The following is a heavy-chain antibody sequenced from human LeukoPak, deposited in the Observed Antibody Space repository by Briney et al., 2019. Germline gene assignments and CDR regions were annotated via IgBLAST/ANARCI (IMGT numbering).Heavy chain of an antibody. V-gene: IGHV3-23*01. D-gene: IGHD6-19*01. CDR3: ARGQWLVTSSFDY. J-gene: IGHJ4*02. CDR1: GITFSNFA. Sequence: PGGSLRLSCAVSGITFSNFAMNWVRQAPGEGPEWVSAISGSGFNTYYADSVKDRFTISRDNSRNTLYLQMSSLRAEDTALYYCARGQWLVTSSFDYWGEGTLVTVSS. CDR2: ISGSGFNT.